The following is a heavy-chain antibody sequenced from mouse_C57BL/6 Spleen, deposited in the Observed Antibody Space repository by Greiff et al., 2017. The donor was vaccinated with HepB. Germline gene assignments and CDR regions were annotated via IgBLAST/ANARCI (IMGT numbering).Heavy chain of an antibody. J-gene: IGHJ3*01. CDR2: IDPSDSYT. V-gene: IGHV1-59*01. CDR1: GYTFTSYW. D-gene: IGHD2-3*01. CDR3: ARPPPYDGYPAWFAY. Sequence: QVQLKQPGAELVRPGTSVKLSCKASGYTFTSYWMHWVKQRPGQGLEWIGVIDPSDSYTNYNQKFKGKATLTVDTSSSTAYMQLSSLTSEDSAVYYCARPPPYDGYPAWFAYWGQGTLVTVSA.